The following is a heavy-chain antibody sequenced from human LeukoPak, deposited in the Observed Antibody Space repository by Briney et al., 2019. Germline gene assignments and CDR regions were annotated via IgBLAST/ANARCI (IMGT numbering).Heavy chain of an antibody. V-gene: IGHV3-21*01. Sequence: GSLRLSCAASGFTFSSYSMNWVRQAPGKGLEWVSSISSSSSYIYYADSVKGRFTISRDNAKNSLYLQMNSLRAEDTAVYYCARVYGDYDYYYYGMDVWGQGTTVTVSS. CDR1: GFTFSSYS. J-gene: IGHJ6*02. D-gene: IGHD4-17*01. CDR2: ISSSSSYI. CDR3: ARVYGDYDYYYYGMDV.